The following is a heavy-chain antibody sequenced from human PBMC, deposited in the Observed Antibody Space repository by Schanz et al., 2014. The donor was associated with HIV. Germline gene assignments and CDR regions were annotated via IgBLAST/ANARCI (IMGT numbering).Heavy chain of an antibody. CDR2: TTPLFGTA. CDR1: GGTFTNYA. V-gene: IGHV1-69*01. CDR3: ARDPGATVMYNWFDP. Sequence: QVHLVQSGAEVKKPGSSVKVSCKASGGTFTNYALNWVRQAPGQGLEWMGGTTPLFGTANYAQKFQGRVTITANESTSTAYMELSSLRSEDTAVYYCARDPGATVMYNWFDPWGQGTLVTVSS. D-gene: IGHD4-17*01. J-gene: IGHJ5*02.